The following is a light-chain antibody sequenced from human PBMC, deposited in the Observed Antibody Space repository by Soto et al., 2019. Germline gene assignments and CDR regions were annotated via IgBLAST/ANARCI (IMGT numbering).Light chain of an antibody. CDR3: QQYYSYPW. Sequence: AIRMTQSPSSLSASTGDRVTITCRASQGISSYLAWYQQKPGKAPKLLIYAASTLQSGVPSRFSGSGSGTDFPLTISCLQSEECATYYCQQYYSYPWFGQGTKLEIK. CDR1: QGISSY. V-gene: IGKV1-8*01. J-gene: IGKJ2*01. CDR2: AAS.